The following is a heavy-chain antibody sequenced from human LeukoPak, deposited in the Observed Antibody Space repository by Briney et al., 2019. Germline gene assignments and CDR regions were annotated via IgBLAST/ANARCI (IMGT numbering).Heavy chain of an antibody. Sequence: GGSLRLSCAASGFTFSSYAMYWVRQAPGKGLEWVSAISGRGGSTYYADSVKGRLTVSRGNAKNSLYLQMNSLRAEDTAVYYCARDWEYSSSSVYWGQGTLVTVSS. J-gene: IGHJ4*02. CDR1: GFTFSSYA. D-gene: IGHD6-6*01. CDR3: ARDWEYSSSSVY. CDR2: ISGRGGST. V-gene: IGHV3-23*01.